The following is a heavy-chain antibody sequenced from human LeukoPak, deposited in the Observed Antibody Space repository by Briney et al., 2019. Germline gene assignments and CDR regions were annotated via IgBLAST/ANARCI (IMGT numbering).Heavy chain of an antibody. D-gene: IGHD1-20*01. J-gene: IGHJ4*02. CDR1: GYTFTGYY. CDR3: ARGRQILEVITATFDY. V-gene: IGHV1-2*02. CDR2: INTNNGGT. Sequence: ASVKVSCKASGYTFTGYYMHWVRQAPGQGPEWMGWINTNNGGTNYAQRFQGRVTMTRDTSISTAYMELSSLRSDDTAVYYCARGRQILEVITATFDYWGQGTLVTVSS.